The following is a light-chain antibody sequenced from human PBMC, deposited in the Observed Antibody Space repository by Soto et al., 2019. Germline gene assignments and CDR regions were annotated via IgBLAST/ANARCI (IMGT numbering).Light chain of an antibody. Sequence: SVRTQPSSGSGSPGESITISGTGTSSDVGSYNLVSWYQQHPGKTPKLMLYEVSKRPSGVSNRFSGSKSGNTASLTISGLQAEDEADYYCCSYAGTLYVFRTGTKGTV. J-gene: IGLJ1*01. CDR1: SSDVGSYNL. CDR3: CSYAGTLYV. CDR2: EVS. V-gene: IGLV2-23*02.